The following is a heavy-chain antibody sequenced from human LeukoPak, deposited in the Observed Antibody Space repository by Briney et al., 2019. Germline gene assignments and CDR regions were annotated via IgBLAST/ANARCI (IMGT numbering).Heavy chain of an antibody. D-gene: IGHD3-3*01. Sequence: ASVKVSCKASGYTFTSYYIHWVRQAPGQGLEWMGIINPAGGSTTYAQKFQGSRLTLTRDTSTSTVYMELSSLRSEDTAVYYCARVKYYDFWSGYYPAFDIWGQGTMVTVSS. V-gene: IGHV1-46*01. CDR2: INPAGGST. CDR3: ARVKYYDFWSGYYPAFDI. J-gene: IGHJ3*02. CDR1: GYTFTSYY.